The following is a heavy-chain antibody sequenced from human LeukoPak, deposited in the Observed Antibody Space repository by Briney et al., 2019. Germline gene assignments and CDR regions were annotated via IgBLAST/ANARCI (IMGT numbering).Heavy chain of an antibody. CDR1: GGSITSYYW. V-gene: IGHV2-70*11. J-gene: IGHJ6*02. CDR3: ARSSPYYYYYGMDV. Sequence: TLSLTCTVSGGSITSYYWSWIRQPPGKAREWLARIDWDDDKYYSTSLKTRLTISKDTSKNQVVLTMTNMDPVDTATYYCARSSPYYYYYGMDVWGQGTTVTVSS. CDR2: IDWDDDK.